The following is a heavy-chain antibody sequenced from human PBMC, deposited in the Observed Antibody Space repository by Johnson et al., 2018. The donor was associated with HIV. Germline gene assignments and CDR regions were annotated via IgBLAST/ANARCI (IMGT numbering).Heavy chain of an antibody. CDR3: ASWHGDYGNAFDI. D-gene: IGHD4-17*01. V-gene: IGHV3-66*01. J-gene: IGHJ3*02. CDR1: GFTVSGNY. CDR2: IFSGGST. Sequence: EVQLVESGGGLVQPGGSLRLSCAASGFTVSGNYMTWVRQAPGKGLEWVSVIFSGGSTYYAGFVKGRFTISRDNAKNTLYLQMNSLRAEDTAVYYCASWHGDYGNAFDIWGQGTMVTVSS.